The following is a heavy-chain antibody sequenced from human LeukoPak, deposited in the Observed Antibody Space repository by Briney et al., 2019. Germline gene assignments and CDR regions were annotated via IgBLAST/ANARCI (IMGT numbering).Heavy chain of an antibody. CDR2: IKSKTDGGTT. CDR3: TTDQGGGDCDWDY. V-gene: IGHV3-15*07. CDR1: GFTFSNAW. Sequence: GGSLRLSCAASGFTFSNAWMNWVRQAPGKGLEWGGRIKSKTDGGTTDYAAPVKGRFTISRDDSKNTLYLQMNSLKTEDTAVYYCTTDQGGGDCDWDYWGQGTLVTVSS. D-gene: IGHD2-21*02. J-gene: IGHJ4*02.